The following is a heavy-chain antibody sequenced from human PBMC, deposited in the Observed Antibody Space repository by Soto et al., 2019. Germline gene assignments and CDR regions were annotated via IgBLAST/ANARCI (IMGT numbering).Heavy chain of an antibody. CDR1: GFTFIGYW. Sequence: EVQLVESGGGVVQPGGSLRLSCAASGFTFIGYWMHWVRQGPGKGLVWVARINNDGIDTTYADSVKGRFTISRDNTKNMFYLEMTSLRDDDTAVYYCARDGCMVRERLFDPWGQGTLVTVSS. CDR3: ARDGCMVRERLFDP. D-gene: IGHD3-10*01. CDR2: INNDGIDT. V-gene: IGHV3-74*03. J-gene: IGHJ5*02.